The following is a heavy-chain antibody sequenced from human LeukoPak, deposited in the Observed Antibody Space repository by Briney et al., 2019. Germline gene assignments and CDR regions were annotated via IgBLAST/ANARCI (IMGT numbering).Heavy chain of an antibody. CDR3: AREILGGFNPGAY. D-gene: IGHD1-14*01. J-gene: IGHJ4*02. Sequence: PSETLSLTCTVSLDSTTSNFWSWGRQPPGKGLEWIGEIHRSGSPNYNPSLQSRVTISIDRSRNQIVLELSSVTAADTAVYYCAREILGGFNPGAYWGQGILVTVSS. V-gene: IGHV4-4*02. CDR1: LDSTTSNF. CDR2: IHRSGSP.